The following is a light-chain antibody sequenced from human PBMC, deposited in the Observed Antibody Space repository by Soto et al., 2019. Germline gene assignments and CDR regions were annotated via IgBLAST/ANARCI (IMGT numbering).Light chain of an antibody. V-gene: IGKV1-5*03. CDR2: KAS. J-gene: IGKJ2*01. CDR1: QSIADS. Sequence: DIQVTQSPSTLSSSVGDRVIITCRASQSIADSLAWYQQKPGKAPKLLIYKASILETGVPSRFSGSGSGTEFTLTINSLQPGDFATYFCQHYDTYSYIFGQGTKLEIK. CDR3: QHYDTYSYI.